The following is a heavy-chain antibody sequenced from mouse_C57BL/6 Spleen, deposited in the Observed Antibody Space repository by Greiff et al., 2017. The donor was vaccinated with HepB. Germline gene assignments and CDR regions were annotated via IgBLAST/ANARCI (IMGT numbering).Heavy chain of an antibody. CDR3: ATIGGISAMDY. D-gene: IGHD2-14*01. J-gene: IGHJ4*01. Sequence: VQLQQPGAELVKPGASVKLSCKASGYTFTSYWMHWVKQRPGQGLEWIGMIHPNSGSTNYNEKFKSKATLTVDKSSSTAYMQLSSLTSEDSAVYYCATIGGISAMDYWGQGTSVTVSS. CDR2: IHPNSGST. V-gene: IGHV1-64*01. CDR1: GYTFTSYW.